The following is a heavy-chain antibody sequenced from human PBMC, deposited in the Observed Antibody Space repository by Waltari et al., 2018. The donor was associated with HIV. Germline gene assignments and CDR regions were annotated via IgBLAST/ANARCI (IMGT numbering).Heavy chain of an antibody. CDR1: GLTFTNYW. D-gene: IGHD6-19*01. CDR3: ASPKGGWLFAFDV. CDR2: IWPSDSHT. Sequence: QLVQSGGEVKQTGVSLKSSCRGCGLTFTNYWIAWGRKMPRKGLEWMGIIWPSDSHTKYSPSFQGHVPISADRSTSTAYLQWSSLRASDTAMYYWASPKGGWLFAFDVWGQGTKVTVSS. J-gene: IGHJ3*01. V-gene: IGHV5-51*01.